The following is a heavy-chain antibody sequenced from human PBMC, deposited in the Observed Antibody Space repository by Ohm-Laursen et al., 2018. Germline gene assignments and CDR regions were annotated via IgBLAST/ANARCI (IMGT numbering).Heavy chain of an antibody. CDR2: IYYSGST. CDR3: ARELAYYDSSGLDAFDI. CDR1: SVSISSYY. Sequence: ETLSLTCAVSSVSISSYYWTWIRQPPGKGLEWIGYIYYSGSTNYSPSLRSRVTISLDTSKNQFSLKLSSVTAADTAVYYCARELAYYDSSGLDAFDIWGQGTMVTVSS. D-gene: IGHD3-22*01. J-gene: IGHJ3*02. V-gene: IGHV4-59*01.